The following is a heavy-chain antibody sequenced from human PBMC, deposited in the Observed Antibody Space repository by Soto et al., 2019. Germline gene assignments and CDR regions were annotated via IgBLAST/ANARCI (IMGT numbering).Heavy chain of an antibody. CDR2: ISSSSNTI. Sequence: GGSLRLSCADSGFPFSRYSINWVRQATGKGLEWVSYISSSSNTIYYADSVKGRLTISRYNAKNSQYLQMNSLRAEDTAVYFCARGRFLYWLLITPRFDIWGQGTMFS. CDR3: ARGRFLYWLLITPRFDI. J-gene: IGHJ3*02. CDR1: GFPFSRYS. D-gene: IGHD3-3*01. V-gene: IGHV3-48*01.